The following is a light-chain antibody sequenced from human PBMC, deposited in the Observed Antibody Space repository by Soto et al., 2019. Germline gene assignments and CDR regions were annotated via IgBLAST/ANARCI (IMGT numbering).Light chain of an antibody. CDR3: QQFGSSIPHT. CDR1: QVIGSRY. Sequence: EIVMTQSPGTLSLSPGERATISCRASQVIGSRYLAWYHQKSGQPPRLLIYGASSRATVIPDRFSGRASGTDFTLTISRLEPEDFGVYYCQQFGSSIPHTFGQGTKLEIK. V-gene: IGKV3-20*01. CDR2: GAS. J-gene: IGKJ2*01.